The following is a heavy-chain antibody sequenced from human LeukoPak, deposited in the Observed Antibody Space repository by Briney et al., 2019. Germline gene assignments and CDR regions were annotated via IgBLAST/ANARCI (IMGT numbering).Heavy chain of an antibody. J-gene: IGHJ4*02. Sequence: SETLSLTCAVYGGSFSGYYWSWIRQPPGKGLEWIGEINHSGGTNYNPSLKSRVTISVDTSKNQFSLKLSSVTAADTAVYYCAREGGYCSSTSCYAVDYWGQGTLVTVSS. CDR2: INHSGGT. CDR1: GGSFSGYY. D-gene: IGHD2-2*01. CDR3: AREGGYCSSTSCYAVDY. V-gene: IGHV4-34*01.